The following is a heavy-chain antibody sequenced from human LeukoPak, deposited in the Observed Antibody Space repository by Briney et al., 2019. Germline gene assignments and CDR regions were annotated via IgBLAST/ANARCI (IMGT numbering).Heavy chain of an antibody. CDR2: IYHSGST. V-gene: IGHV4-4*02. CDR3: ARQGAAAGRSAFDI. J-gene: IGHJ3*02. CDR1: GGSISSSNW. Sequence: SETLSLTCAVSGGSISSSNWWSWVRQPPGKGLEWIGEIYHSGSTNYNPSLKSRVTISVDKSKNQFSLKLSSVTAADTAVYYCARQGAAAGRSAFDIWGQGTMVTVSS. D-gene: IGHD6-13*01.